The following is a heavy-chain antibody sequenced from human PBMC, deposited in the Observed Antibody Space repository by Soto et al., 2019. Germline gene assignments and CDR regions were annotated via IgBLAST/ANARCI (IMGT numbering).Heavy chain of an antibody. CDR2: IISGGTRV. CDR1: GFTFNNDW. CDR3: ARERTSKGGMDV. J-gene: IGHJ6*02. Sequence: PGGSLRLSCAASGFTFNNDWMNWVRQGPGKGLEWVSRIISGGTRVTYADSVKGRFTFARDNAKNTLYLEMHSLTAEDTAVYYCARERTSKGGMDVWGQGTTVTVSS. V-gene: IGHV3-74*01.